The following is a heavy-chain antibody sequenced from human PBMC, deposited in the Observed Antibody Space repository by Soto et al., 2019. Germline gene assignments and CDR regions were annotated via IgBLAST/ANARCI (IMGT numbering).Heavy chain of an antibody. Sequence: QVQLQQWGAGLLKPSETLSLTCAVYGGSFSGYYWSWIRQPPGKGLEWSGEINHSGSTNYNPSLNSLAHRSVETSKHQFPLKVSSVTAAATAVYYCARRRFMVRGVRHNLFDPWGQGTLVTVSS. V-gene: IGHV4-34*01. CDR1: GGSFSGYY. D-gene: IGHD3-10*01. CDR3: ARRRFMVRGVRHNLFDP. J-gene: IGHJ5*02. CDR2: INHSGST.